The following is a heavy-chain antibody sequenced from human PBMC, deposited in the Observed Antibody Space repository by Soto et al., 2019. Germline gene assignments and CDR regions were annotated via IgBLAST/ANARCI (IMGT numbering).Heavy chain of an antibody. Sequence: PGGSLRLSCAASGFTFSSYEMNWVRQAPGKGLEWVSYISSSGSTIYYADSVKGRFTISRDNAKNSLYLRMNSLRAEDTAVYYCARGVGIQLWLDAFDIWGQGTMVTVS. CDR1: GFTFSSYE. CDR2: ISSSGSTI. D-gene: IGHD5-18*01. J-gene: IGHJ3*02. V-gene: IGHV3-48*03. CDR3: ARGVGIQLWLDAFDI.